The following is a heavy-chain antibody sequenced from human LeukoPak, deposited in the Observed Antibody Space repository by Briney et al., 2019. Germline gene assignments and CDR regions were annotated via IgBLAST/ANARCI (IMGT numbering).Heavy chain of an antibody. J-gene: IGHJ4*02. D-gene: IGHD3-9*01. CDR3: ARDPSYYDILTGYPDY. CDR1: GFTFSSYA. CDR2: IKQDGSEK. V-gene: IGHV3-7*01. Sequence: GGSLRLSCAASGFTFSSYAMSWVRQAPGKGLEWVANIKQDGSEKYYVDSVKGRSTISRDNAKNSLYLQMNSLRAEDTAVYYCARDPSYYDILTGYPDYWGQGTLVTVSS.